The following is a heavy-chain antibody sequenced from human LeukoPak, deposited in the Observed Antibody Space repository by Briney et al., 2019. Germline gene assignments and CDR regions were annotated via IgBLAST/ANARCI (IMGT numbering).Heavy chain of an antibody. J-gene: IGHJ4*02. CDR2: ISYDGSNK. Sequence: GGSLRLSCAASGFTFSSYAMHWVRQAPGKGLEWVAVISYDGSNKYYADSVKGRFTISRDNSKNTLYLQMNSLRAEDTAVYYCARDVGRLGLFDYWGQGTLVTVSS. CDR1: GFTFSSYA. V-gene: IGHV3-30*04. D-gene: IGHD3-9*01. CDR3: ARDVGRLGLFDY.